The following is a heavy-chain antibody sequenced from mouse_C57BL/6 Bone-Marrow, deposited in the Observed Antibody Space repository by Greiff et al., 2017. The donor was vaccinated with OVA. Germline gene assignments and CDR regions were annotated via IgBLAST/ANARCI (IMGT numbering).Heavy chain of an antibody. CDR2: ISSGSSTL. D-gene: IGHD1-1*01. CDR3: ARRDYYGYFDY. J-gene: IGHJ2*01. CDR1: GFTFSDYG. Sequence: EVQRVESGGGLVKPGGSLKLSCAASGFTFSDYGTHWVRQAPEKGLEWVAYISSGSSTLYYADTVKGRFTISRDNAKNTLFLQRTSLRSEDTAVYYCARRDYYGYFDYWGQGTTLTVAS. V-gene: IGHV5-17*01.